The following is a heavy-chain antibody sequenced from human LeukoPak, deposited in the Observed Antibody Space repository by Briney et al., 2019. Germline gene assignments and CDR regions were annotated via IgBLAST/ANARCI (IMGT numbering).Heavy chain of an antibody. Sequence: GLSLRLSCAASGFTFRDYVMTWVRQAPGKGLEWVSTINVGGRTDYADSVKGRFTISRDNSNNTLYLQMSSLRVDDTAVYYCAKDVPSMAVPFDHWGQGALVTVSS. CDR2: INVGGRT. V-gene: IGHV3-23*01. J-gene: IGHJ4*02. D-gene: IGHD5-24*01. CDR3: AKDVPSMAVPFDH. CDR1: GFTFRDYV.